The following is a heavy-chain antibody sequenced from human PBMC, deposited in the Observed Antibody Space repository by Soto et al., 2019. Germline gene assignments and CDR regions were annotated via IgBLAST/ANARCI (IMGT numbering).Heavy chain of an antibody. CDR3: AMTRLFD. CDR1: GFSFGTYV. CDR2: ISGSGGRV. J-gene: IGHJ3*02. Sequence: EVQLLESGGGMVEPRGSLKRSCAASGFSFGTYVMNWVRQAPGKGLEWVSGISGSGGRVYSADSVKGRFTISRDNSRNTLYLQMNSLRAEDTAIYYCAMTRLFD. D-gene: IGHD2-21*02. V-gene: IGHV3-23*01.